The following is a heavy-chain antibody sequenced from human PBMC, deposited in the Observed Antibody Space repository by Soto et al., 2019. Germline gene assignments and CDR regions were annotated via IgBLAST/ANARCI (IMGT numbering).Heavy chain of an antibody. D-gene: IGHD6-13*01. J-gene: IGHJ5*02. Sequence: ASVKASCNASGYTFTSYGIHWVRQAPGQRLEWMGWINAANGDTKYSPKFQGRVTITRDTSASTAYMELSSLRSEDTAVYYCVRRHVSATGIDWFDPWGQGTLVTVSS. CDR3: VRRHVSATGIDWFDP. CDR1: GYTFTSYG. V-gene: IGHV1-3*01. CDR2: INAANGDT.